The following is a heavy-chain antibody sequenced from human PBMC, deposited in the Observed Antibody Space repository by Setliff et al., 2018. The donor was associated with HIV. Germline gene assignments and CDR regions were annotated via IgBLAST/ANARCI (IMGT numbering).Heavy chain of an antibody. CDR1: GFTFSAHQ. D-gene: IGHD3-10*01. V-gene: IGHV3-7*01. Sequence: GGSLRLSCAASGFTFSAHQMSWVRQPPGKGLEWVANIKADGTDKYYVDSVKGRFTISRDNSKNTLYLQMNSLRAEDTAVYYCAKGADYYGSGSYKDYWGQGTLVTVSS. CDR2: IKADGTDK. J-gene: IGHJ4*02. CDR3: AKGADYYGSGSYKDY.